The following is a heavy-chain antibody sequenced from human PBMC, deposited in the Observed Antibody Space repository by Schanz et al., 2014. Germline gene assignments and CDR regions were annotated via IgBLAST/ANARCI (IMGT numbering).Heavy chain of an antibody. V-gene: IGHV1-69*02. CDR3: AKYGGGYSYGFVEY. Sequence: QVQLVQSGAEVKKPGSSVKVSCKASGGTFSTYPINWVRQAPGQGLEWMGRIIPILGIANYAQKFQGRVTNTADKSTSTAYMDLSSLRAEDTAVYYCAKYGGGYSYGFVEYWGQGILVTVSS. CDR2: IIPILGIA. D-gene: IGHD5-18*01. J-gene: IGHJ4*02. CDR1: GGTFSTYP.